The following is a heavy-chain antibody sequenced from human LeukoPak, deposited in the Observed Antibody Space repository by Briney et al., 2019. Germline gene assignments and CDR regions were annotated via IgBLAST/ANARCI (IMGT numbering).Heavy chain of an antibody. CDR1: GFTFSSHW. J-gene: IGHJ1*01. CDR2: IKHDGSEK. V-gene: IGHV3-7*01. Sequence: GGSLRLSCSASGFTFSSHWMSWVRQAPGKGLEWVASIKHDGSEKYYVDSVKGRFTISRDNTKNSLYLQMNSLRAEDTAVYYCARDRGGRYFQYWGQGTLVTVSS. D-gene: IGHD3-10*01. CDR3: ARDRGGRYFQY.